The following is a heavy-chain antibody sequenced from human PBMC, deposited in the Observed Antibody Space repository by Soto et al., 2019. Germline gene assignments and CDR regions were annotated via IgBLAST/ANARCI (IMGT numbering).Heavy chain of an antibody. V-gene: IGHV3-30*03. Sequence: QVQLVESGGGVVQPGRSLRLSCAASGFTFSSYGMHWVRQAPGKGLEWVAVISYDGSNKYYADSVKGRFTISRDNSKNTLYLQMNSLRAEDTAVYYSATGIAVFAEGGGSYWGQGTLVTVSS. CDR2: ISYDGSNK. D-gene: IGHD6-19*01. CDR1: GFTFSSYG. CDR3: ATGIAVFAEGGGSY. J-gene: IGHJ4*02.